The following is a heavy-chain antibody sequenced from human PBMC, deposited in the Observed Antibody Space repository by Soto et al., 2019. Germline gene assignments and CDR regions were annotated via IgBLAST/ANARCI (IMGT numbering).Heavy chain of an antibody. CDR1: GFTFSSYS. V-gene: IGHV3-48*01. J-gene: IGHJ5*02. D-gene: IGHD1-26*01. CDR3: AREEGLLNWFDP. CDR2: ISSSSSTI. Sequence: EVQLVESGGGLVQPGGSLRLSCAASGFTFSSYSMNWVRQAPGKGLEWVSYISSSSSTIYYADSVKGRFTNSRDNAKNSLYMQMNSLRAEDTAVYYCAREEGLLNWFDPGGQGTLVTVSS.